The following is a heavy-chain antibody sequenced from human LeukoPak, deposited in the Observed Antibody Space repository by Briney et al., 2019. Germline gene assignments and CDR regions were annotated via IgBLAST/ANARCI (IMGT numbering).Heavy chain of an antibody. Sequence: GASVKVSCKASGYTFTSYDINWVRQAPGQGLEWMGWMNPNSGNTGYAQKFQGRVTITRNTSISTAYMELSSLRSDDTAVYYCARDALLWFGELSYIDYWGQGTLVTVSS. CDR1: GYTFTSYD. CDR2: MNPNSGNT. J-gene: IGHJ4*02. D-gene: IGHD3-10*01. V-gene: IGHV1-8*03. CDR3: ARDALLWFGELSYIDY.